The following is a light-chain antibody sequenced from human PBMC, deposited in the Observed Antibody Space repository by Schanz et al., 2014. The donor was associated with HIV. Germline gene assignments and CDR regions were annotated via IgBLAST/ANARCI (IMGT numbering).Light chain of an antibody. J-gene: IGLJ3*02. V-gene: IGLV1-40*01. Sequence: QSVLTQPPSVSAAPGQRVTISCTGSRSNIGAGYDVHWYQHLPGTAPKLLIYGSTNRPSGVPDRFSGSKSGTSASLAITGLQTEDEADYYCQSYDSSLSGWVFGGGTKLTVL. CDR2: GST. CDR3: QSYDSSLSGWV. CDR1: RSNIGAGYD.